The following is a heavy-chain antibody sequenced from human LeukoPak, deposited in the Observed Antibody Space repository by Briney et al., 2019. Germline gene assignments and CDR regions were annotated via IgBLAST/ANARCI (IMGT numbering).Heavy chain of an antibody. D-gene: IGHD6-19*01. Sequence: PGGSLRLSCAASGFTFSSYAMSWVRQAPGKGPEWVSAISGSGGSTYYADSVKGRFTISRDNSKNTVYLQMNSLRAEDTAVYYCAKTTAGYSSGRYPGWPVDYWGQGTLVTVSS. J-gene: IGHJ4*02. V-gene: IGHV3-23*01. CDR1: GFTFSSYA. CDR3: AKTTAGYSSGRYPGWPVDY. CDR2: ISGSGGST.